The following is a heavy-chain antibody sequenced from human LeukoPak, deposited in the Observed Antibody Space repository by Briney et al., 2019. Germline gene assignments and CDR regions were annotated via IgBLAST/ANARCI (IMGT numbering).Heavy chain of an antibody. Sequence: GESLRLSCAASGFTFDDYAMNWVRQVPGRGLEWVSGINWNGRITEYADSVKDRFTISSQNTKNSLYLYMNNLGGEDTALYFCARGSVQLWLRDTYYYMDVWDKGTTVTVSS. CDR3: ARGSVQLWLRDTYYYMDV. CDR2: INWNGRIT. CDR1: GFTFDDYA. D-gene: IGHD5-18*01. V-gene: IGHV3-20*04. J-gene: IGHJ6*03.